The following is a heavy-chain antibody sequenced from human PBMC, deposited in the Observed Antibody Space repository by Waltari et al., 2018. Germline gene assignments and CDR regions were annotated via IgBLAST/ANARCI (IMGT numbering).Heavy chain of an antibody. Sequence: EVQLVESGGGLIQPGGSLRLSCAACGLLVSSNYMSWVREGPGKGLECVSVIYSGGSTYYADAVKGRFTISRDNTKNTLYLQMNSLSAEDTAVYYCARGDYYDSSGYFDYWGQGTLVTVSS. J-gene: IGHJ4*02. CDR1: GLLVSSNY. CDR2: IYSGGST. V-gene: IGHV3-53*01. CDR3: ARGDYYDSSGYFDY. D-gene: IGHD3-22*01.